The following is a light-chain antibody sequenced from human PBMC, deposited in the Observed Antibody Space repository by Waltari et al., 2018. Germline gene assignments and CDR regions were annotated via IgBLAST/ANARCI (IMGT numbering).Light chain of an antibody. V-gene: IGKV4-1*01. CDR2: WAS. Sequence: DMVMTQSPDSLAVAVGGRATLNCRFSHSGSSDSNNKNYLAWYQQKPGQTPKLLINWASTRESGVPERFSGSGSGTEFTLTISSLQPEDVALYYCQQFYSSPRTFGGGTKVEIK. J-gene: IGKJ4*01. CDR1: HSGSSDSNNKNY. CDR3: QQFYSSPRT.